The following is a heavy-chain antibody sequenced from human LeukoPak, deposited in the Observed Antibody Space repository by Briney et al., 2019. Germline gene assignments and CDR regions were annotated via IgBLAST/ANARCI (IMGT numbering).Heavy chain of an antibody. D-gene: IGHD4-17*01. Sequence: SGGSLRLSCAASGFTFSSYAMHWVRQAPGKGLEWVAVISYGGSNKYYADSVKGRFTISRDNSMNTLYLQMNSLIPEDTAVYYCARAPTVTTIDYWGQGTLVTVSS. CDR3: ARAPTVTTIDY. J-gene: IGHJ4*02. V-gene: IGHV3-30*04. CDR2: ISYGGSNK. CDR1: GFTFSSYA.